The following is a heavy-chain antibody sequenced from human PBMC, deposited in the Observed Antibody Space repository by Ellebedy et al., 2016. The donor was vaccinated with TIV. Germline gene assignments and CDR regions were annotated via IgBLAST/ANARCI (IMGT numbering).Heavy chain of an antibody. D-gene: IGHD3-10*01. J-gene: IGHJ5*02. CDR1: GGSISSYY. CDR3: ARAQGLLWFGELRTENWFDP. V-gene: IGHV4-59*01. CDR2: IYYSGST. Sequence: MPSETLSLTCTVSGGSISSYYWSWIRQPPGKGLEWIGYIYYSGSTNYNPSLKSRVTISVDTSKNQFSLKLSSVTAADTAVYYCARAQGLLWFGELRTENWFDPWGQGTLVTVSS.